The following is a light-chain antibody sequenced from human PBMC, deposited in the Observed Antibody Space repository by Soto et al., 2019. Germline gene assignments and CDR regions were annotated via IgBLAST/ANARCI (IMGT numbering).Light chain of an antibody. CDR2: GVS. CDR3: SSYSTCSYV. Sequence: SALIQPASVSGSPGQSITISCTGTSSDVGNYNYVSWYQQHPGKAPKLMIYGVSNRPSGVSDRFSGSKSGNTASLTISGLQAEDEAYYHCSSYSTCSYVFGTGTKLTVL. V-gene: IGLV2-14*01. CDR1: SSDVGNYNY. J-gene: IGLJ1*01.